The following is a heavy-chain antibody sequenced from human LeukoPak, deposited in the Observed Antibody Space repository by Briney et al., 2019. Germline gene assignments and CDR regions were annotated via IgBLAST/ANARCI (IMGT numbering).Heavy chain of an antibody. CDR1: GYTFINNW. CDR3: ARDVVVTATGFDY. Sequence: GASVKVSCKASGYTFINNWMHWVRQAPGQGLEWIGLINPTGTGTLYAQKFQGRVTMTRDMSTSTDYMELSSLRSDDTAVYYCARDVVVTATGFDYWGQGTLVTVSS. CDR2: INPTGTGT. D-gene: IGHD2-21*02. V-gene: IGHV1-46*01. J-gene: IGHJ4*02.